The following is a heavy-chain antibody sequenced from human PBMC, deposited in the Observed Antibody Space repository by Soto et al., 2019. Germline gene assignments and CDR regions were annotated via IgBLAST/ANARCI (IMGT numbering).Heavy chain of an antibody. J-gene: IGHJ4*02. CDR3: AYRPAYYDILAGYGI. Sequence: QVQLVQSGAEVKKPGSSVKVSCKASGGTFSSYTISWVRQAPGQGLEWMGRIIPILGIANYALKFQGRVTSTAAKSTSTANMELSSLISEDTAVYYGAYRPAYYDILAGYGIWGQGTLVTVSS. CDR1: GGTFSSYT. V-gene: IGHV1-69*02. CDR2: IIPILGIA. D-gene: IGHD3-9*01.